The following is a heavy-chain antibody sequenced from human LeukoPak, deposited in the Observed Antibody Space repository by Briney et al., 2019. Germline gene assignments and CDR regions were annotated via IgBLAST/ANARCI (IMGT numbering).Heavy chain of an antibody. CDR2: INSDGSST. Sequence: GGSLGLSCAASGFTFSSYWMHWVRQAPGKGLVWVSRINSDGSSTSYADSVKGRFTISRDNAKNTLYLQMNSLRAEDTAVYYCAREQANSYYDFWSGQNSLLDYWGQGTLVTVSS. CDR3: AREQANSYYDFWSGQNSLLDY. D-gene: IGHD3-3*01. V-gene: IGHV3-74*01. CDR1: GFTFSSYW. J-gene: IGHJ4*02.